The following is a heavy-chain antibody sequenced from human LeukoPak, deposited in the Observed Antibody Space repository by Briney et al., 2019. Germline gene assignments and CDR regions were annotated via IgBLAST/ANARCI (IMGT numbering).Heavy chain of an antibody. CDR1: GFTFSSYA. CDR3: ARDLMVRGVIPWFDP. D-gene: IGHD3-10*01. Sequence: GGSLRLSCAASGFTFSSYAMHWVRQAPGKGLEWVAVISYDGSNKYYADSVKGRFTISRDNSKNTLYLQMNSLRAEDTAVYYCARDLMVRGVIPWFDPWGQGTLVTVSS. V-gene: IGHV3-30*04. J-gene: IGHJ5*02. CDR2: ISYDGSNK.